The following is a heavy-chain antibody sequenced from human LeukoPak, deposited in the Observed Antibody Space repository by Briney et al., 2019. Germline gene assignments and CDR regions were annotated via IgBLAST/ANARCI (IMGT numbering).Heavy chain of an antibody. D-gene: IGHD1-14*01. J-gene: IGHJ6*02. CDR1: GGTFSSYA. CDR3: ARGAPESHYGMDV. V-gene: IGHV1-69*13. Sequence: ASVKVSCKASGGTFSSYAISWVRQAPGQGLEWMGGVIPIFGTANYAQKFQGRVTITADESTSTAYMELSSLRSEDTAVYYCARGAPESHYGMDVWGQGTTVTVSS. CDR2: VIPIFGTA.